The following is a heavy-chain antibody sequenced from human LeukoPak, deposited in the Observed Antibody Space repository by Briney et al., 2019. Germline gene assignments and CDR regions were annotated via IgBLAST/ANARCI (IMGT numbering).Heavy chain of an antibody. CDR2: MSYDGSNK. Sequence: GGSLRLSCAVSGVTFSSYGMHWVRQAPGKGLEWVALMSYDGSNKYYADSVKGRFTISRDNSKNTLYLQMHSLRAEDTAVYYCARDLGYCSGGGCYAMDVWGQGTTVTVSS. J-gene: IGHJ6*02. CDR1: GVTFSSYG. V-gene: IGHV3-30*03. CDR3: ARDLGYCSGGGCYAMDV. D-gene: IGHD2-15*01.